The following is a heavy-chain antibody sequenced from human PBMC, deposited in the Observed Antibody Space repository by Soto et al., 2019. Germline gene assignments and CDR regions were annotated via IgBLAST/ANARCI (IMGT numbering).Heavy chain of an antibody. Sequence: DVQLLESGGGLVQPEGSLRLSCAASGFTFSSYAMGWVRQGPGKGLEWVAVVSIGGSTHYADSVRGRFTISRDNSKNTLSLPMNSLPAEDPAVYFCAKRRGAGGHFDYWGQGALVTVSS. CDR1: GFTFSSYA. D-gene: IGHD2-15*01. J-gene: IGHJ4*02. V-gene: IGHV3-23*01. CDR2: VSIGGST. CDR3: AKRRGAGGHFDY.